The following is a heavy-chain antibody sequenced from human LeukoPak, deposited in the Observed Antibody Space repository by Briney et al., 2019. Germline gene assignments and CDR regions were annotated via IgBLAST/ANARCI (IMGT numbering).Heavy chain of an antibody. CDR3: ARGKRPRGYSGYDPVPTLYSSSLDY. D-gene: IGHD5-12*01. Sequence: SETLSLTCTVSGGSISSSSYYWGWIRQPPGKGLEWIGSIYYSRSTYYNPSLKSRVTISVDTSKNQFSLKLSSVTAADTAVYYCARGKRPRGYSGYDPVPTLYSSSLDYWGQGTLVTVSS. V-gene: IGHV4-39*07. CDR2: IYYSRST. CDR1: GGSISSSSYY. J-gene: IGHJ4*02.